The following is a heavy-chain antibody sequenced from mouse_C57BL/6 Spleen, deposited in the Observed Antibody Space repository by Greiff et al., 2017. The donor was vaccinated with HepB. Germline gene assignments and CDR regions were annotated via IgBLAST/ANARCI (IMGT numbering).Heavy chain of an antibody. CDR1: GFTFSDYG. Sequence: EVKVVESGGGLVKPGGSLKLSCAASGFTFSDYGMHWVRQAPEKGLEWVAYISSGSSTIYYADTVKGRFTISRDNAKNTLFLQMTSLRSEDTAMYYCARPHGSSYGWYFDVWGTGTTVTVSS. CDR2: ISSGSSTI. V-gene: IGHV5-17*01. D-gene: IGHD1-1*01. CDR3: ARPHGSSYGWYFDV. J-gene: IGHJ1*03.